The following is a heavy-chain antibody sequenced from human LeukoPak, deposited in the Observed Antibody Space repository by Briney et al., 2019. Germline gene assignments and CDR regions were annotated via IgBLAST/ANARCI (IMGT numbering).Heavy chain of an antibody. CDR1: GYTFTSYG. Sequence: ASVKVSCKASGYTFTSYGISWVRQAPGQGLEWMGWISAYNGNTNYAQKLQGRVTKTTDTSTSTAYMELRSLRSDDTAVYYCARDLMITFGGVIVPTPVDYWGQGTLVTVSS. J-gene: IGHJ4*02. CDR2: ISAYNGNT. V-gene: IGHV1-18*01. CDR3: ARDLMITFGGVIVPTPVDY. D-gene: IGHD3-16*02.